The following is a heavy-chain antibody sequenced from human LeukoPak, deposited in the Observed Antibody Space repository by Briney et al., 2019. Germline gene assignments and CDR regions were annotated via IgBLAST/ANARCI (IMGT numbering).Heavy chain of an antibody. D-gene: IGHD2-2*01. CDR3: ARNPYCSSTSCYWRYYYYYGMDV. Sequence: GGSLRLTCAASGFTVSNKYMSWVRQAPGKGLEWVSYISSSSSTIYYADSVKGRFTISRDNAKNSLYLQMNSLRDEDTAVYYCARNPYCSSTSCYWRYYYYYGMDVWGQGTTVTVSS. CDR1: GFTVSNKY. V-gene: IGHV3-48*02. CDR2: ISSSSSTI. J-gene: IGHJ6*02.